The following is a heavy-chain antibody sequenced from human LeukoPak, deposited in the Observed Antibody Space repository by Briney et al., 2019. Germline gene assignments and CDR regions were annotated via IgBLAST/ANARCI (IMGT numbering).Heavy chain of an antibody. CDR3: ARGSIGPDH. V-gene: IGHV3-74*03. Sequence: PGGSLRLSCAASGFTFSSHWMHWVRQAPGKGLVWVSRINNEGNDIVYADSVKGRFTSSRDNAKNTLYLQMNSLRAEDAAVYYCARGSIGPDHWGQGTLVTVSS. J-gene: IGHJ5*02. D-gene: IGHD2-15*01. CDR2: INNEGNDI. CDR1: GFTFSSHW.